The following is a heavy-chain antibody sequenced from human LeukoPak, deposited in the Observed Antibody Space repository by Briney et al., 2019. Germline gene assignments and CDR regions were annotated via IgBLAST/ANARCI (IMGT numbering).Heavy chain of an antibody. V-gene: IGHV3-23*01. CDR2: ISGSGGHT. CDR3: AKDARRSSGWWFFDH. J-gene: IGHJ4*02. Sequence: GGSLRLSCAVSGFSFSNYAMSWVRQAPGKGLEWVSGISGSGGHTSYADSVKGRFTISRDNAKHTVYLQMNSLRAEDTAVYFCAKDARRSSGWWFFDHWGQGTLVTVSS. CDR1: GFSFSNYA. D-gene: IGHD6-19*01.